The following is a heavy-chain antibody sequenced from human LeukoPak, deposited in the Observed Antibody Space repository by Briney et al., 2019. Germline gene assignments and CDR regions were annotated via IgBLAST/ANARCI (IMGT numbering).Heavy chain of an antibody. Sequence: SETLSLTCTVSGDSISDYYRGWIRQPPGKGLEWIGYSYNSGRSTYNPSLKSRVTISADTSKNHFSLRLNSVTTADTAVYYCTRGAGWLIDYWGQGILVTVSS. CDR2: SYNSGRS. V-gene: IGHV4-59*01. J-gene: IGHJ4*02. CDR1: GDSISDYY. CDR3: TRGAGWLIDY. D-gene: IGHD3-16*01.